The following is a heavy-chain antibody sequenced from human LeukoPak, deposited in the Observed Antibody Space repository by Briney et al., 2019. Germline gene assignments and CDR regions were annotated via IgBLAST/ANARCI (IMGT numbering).Heavy chain of an antibody. V-gene: IGHV3-7*01. CDR2: IKQDGSEK. Sequence: GGSLRLSCAASGFTFSSYWMSWVRQAPGKGLEWVANIKQDGSEKYYVDSVKGRFTISRDNAKNSLYLQMNSLRAEDTAVYYCAGDFQRIMITFGGVDYWGQGTLVTVSS. CDR3: AGDFQRIMITFGGVDY. D-gene: IGHD3-16*01. J-gene: IGHJ4*02. CDR1: GFTFSSYW.